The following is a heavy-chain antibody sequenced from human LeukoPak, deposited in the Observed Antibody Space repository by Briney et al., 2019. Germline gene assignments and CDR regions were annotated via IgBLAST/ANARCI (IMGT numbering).Heavy chain of an antibody. J-gene: IGHJ5*02. CDR3: ARGSYYYDSSGYSNWFDP. CDR2: ISAYNGNT. CDR1: GYTFTSYG. Sequence: ASVKVSCKPSGYTFTSYGISWVRQAPGQGLEWMGWISAYNGNTNYAQKLQGRVTMTTDTSTSTAYMELRSLRSDDTAVYYCARGSYYYDSSGYSNWFDPWGQGTLVTVSS. V-gene: IGHV1-18*01. D-gene: IGHD3-22*01.